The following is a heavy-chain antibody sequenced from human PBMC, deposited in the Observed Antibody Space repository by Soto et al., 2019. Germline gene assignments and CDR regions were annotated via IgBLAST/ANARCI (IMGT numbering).Heavy chain of an antibody. CDR1: GGSISSYY. Sequence: PSETLSLTCTVSGGSISSYYWSWIRQPPGKGLEWIGYIYYSGSTNYNPSLNSRVTISVDTSKNQFSLKLSSVTAADTAVYYCARGRDGYLDYWGQGTLVTVSS. CDR3: ARGRDGYLDY. CDR2: IYYSGST. V-gene: IGHV4-59*01. J-gene: IGHJ4*02.